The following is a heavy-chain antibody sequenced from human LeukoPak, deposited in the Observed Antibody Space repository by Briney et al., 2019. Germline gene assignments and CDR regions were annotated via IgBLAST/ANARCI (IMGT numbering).Heavy chain of an antibody. CDR3: AKDGDTAMVTAGSTFDY. V-gene: IGHV3-7*03. CDR2: IKQDGSEK. CDR1: GFTFSSYE. Sequence: GGSLRLSCEASGFTFSSYEMNWVRQTPGKGLEWVANIKQDGSEKYYVDSVKGRFTISRDNAKNSLYLQMNSLRAEDTAVYYCAKDGDTAMVTAGSTFDYWGQGTLVTVSS. D-gene: IGHD5-18*01. J-gene: IGHJ4*02.